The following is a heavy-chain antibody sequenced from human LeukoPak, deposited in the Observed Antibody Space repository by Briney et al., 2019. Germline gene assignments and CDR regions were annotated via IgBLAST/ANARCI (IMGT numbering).Heavy chain of an antibody. CDR2: INHSGST. D-gene: IGHD2-15*01. Sequence: SETLSLTCAVYGGSFSGYYWSWIRQPPGKGLEWIGEINHSGSTNYNPSLKSRVTISADTSKNQFSLKLSSVTAADTAVYYCARGLYCSGGSCYRAFDIWGQGTMVTVSS. CDR1: GGSFSGYY. J-gene: IGHJ3*02. V-gene: IGHV4-34*01. CDR3: ARGLYCSGGSCYRAFDI.